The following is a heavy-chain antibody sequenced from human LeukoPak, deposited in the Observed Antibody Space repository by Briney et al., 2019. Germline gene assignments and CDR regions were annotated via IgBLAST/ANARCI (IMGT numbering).Heavy chain of an antibody. Sequence: GGSLRLSCAASGFTFSSYAMSWVRQAPGKGLEWVSAISGSGGSTYYADSVKGRFTISRDNSKNTVFLQMDSLRAEDTAIYYCAREGRDSIDNAFDLWGQGTMVAVSS. CDR1: GFTFSSYA. J-gene: IGHJ3*01. V-gene: IGHV3-23*01. D-gene: IGHD3-22*01. CDR3: AREGRDSIDNAFDL. CDR2: ISGSGGST.